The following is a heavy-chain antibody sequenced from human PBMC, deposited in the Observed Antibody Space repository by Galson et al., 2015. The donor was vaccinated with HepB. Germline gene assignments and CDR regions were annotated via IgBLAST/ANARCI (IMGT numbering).Heavy chain of an antibody. D-gene: IGHD3-3*01. CDR1: GFTFSSYW. V-gene: IGHV3-21*01. J-gene: IGHJ4*02. CDR2: ISSSSSYI. CDR3: ARVGGITIFGMAIFDY. Sequence: SLRLSCAASGFTFSSYWMSWVRQAPGKGLEWVSSISSSSSYIYYADSVKGRFTISRDNAKNSLYLQMNSLRAEDTAVYYCARVGGITIFGMAIFDYWGQGTLVTVSS.